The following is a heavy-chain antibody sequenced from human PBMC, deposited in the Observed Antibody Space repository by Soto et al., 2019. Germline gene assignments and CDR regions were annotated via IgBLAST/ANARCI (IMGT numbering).Heavy chain of an antibody. CDR2: ISSDGSNE. CDR3: VKDHAYGGESYDFDY. V-gene: IGHV3-30*18. CDR1: GFTFYSYG. Sequence: PGGSLRLSCAASGFTFYSYGMYWVRQTPDKGLEWVAAISSDGSNEYYADSVKGRFTISRDNSKNTLYVQMNSLRGEDTAVYYCVKDHAYGGESYDFDYWGQGTLVTVSS. D-gene: IGHD2-8*02. J-gene: IGHJ4*02.